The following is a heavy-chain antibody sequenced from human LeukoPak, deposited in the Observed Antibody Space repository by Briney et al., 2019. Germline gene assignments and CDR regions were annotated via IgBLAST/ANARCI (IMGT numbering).Heavy chain of an antibody. V-gene: IGHV3-30-3*01. Sequence: GGSLRLSCAASEFSFTSYAMNWVRQAPGKGLEWVAVMSYDGSNKYYVDSVKGRFTVSRDNSKNTLYLQMNSLRAEDTAVYYCARGYSGYDDPFDLWGQGTMVTVSS. CDR3: ARGYSGYDDPFDL. CDR1: EFSFTSYA. D-gene: IGHD5-12*01. CDR2: MSYDGSNK. J-gene: IGHJ3*01.